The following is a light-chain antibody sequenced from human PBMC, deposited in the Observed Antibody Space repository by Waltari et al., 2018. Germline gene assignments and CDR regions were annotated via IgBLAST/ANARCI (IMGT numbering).Light chain of an antibody. CDR1: QGITKS. V-gene: IGKV1-16*01. CDR2: AAS. Sequence: CLASQGITKSLALFQKKPGEAPRSLIYAASTLQSGVPSRFSGSGSGTDFTLTISSLQPEDSATYYCQQLKSYPLTFGGGTKVEI. CDR3: QQLKSYPLT. J-gene: IGKJ4*01.